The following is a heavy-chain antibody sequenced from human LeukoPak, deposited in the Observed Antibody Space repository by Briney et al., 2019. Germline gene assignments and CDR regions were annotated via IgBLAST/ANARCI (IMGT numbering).Heavy chain of an antibody. V-gene: IGHV1-2*02. CDR2: INPNSGGT. J-gene: IGHJ6*03. CDR3: ARGPVTYYYYMDV. Sequence: ASVKVSCKASGYTFTGYYMHWVRQAPGQGLEWMGWINPNSGGTNYAQKFQGRVTMTRDTSISTAYMEMSRLRSDDTAVYYCARGPVTYYYYMDVWGKGTTVTVSS. CDR1: GYTFTGYY. D-gene: IGHD4-11*01.